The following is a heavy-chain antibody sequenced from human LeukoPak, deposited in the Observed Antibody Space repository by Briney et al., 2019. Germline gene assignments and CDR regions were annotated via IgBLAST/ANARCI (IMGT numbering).Heavy chain of an antibody. CDR1: GFTFSTHG. V-gene: IGHV3-30*02. Sequence: PGGSLRLSCAASGFTFSTHGMHWGRQAPGQGLEWVAIIRYDGSNKYYADSVKGRFTISRDNSKNTLYLQMNNLRAEDTAVYYCAKDSEVTTTIEDWGQGTLVTVSS. D-gene: IGHD4-11*01. CDR2: IRYDGSNK. J-gene: IGHJ4*02. CDR3: AKDSEVTTTIED.